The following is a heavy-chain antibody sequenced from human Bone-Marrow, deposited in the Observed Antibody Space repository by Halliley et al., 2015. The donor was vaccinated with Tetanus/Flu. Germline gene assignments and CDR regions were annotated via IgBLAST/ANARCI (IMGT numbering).Heavy chain of an antibody. V-gene: IGHV4-30-4*01. CDR2: INYPGSP. CDR3: VRVAPPISVTQARLDL. J-gene: IGHJ3*01. Sequence: GYINYPGSPYYRPSLKSRISMSVDTSKNQFSLTLSAVTAADTALYYCVRVAPPISVTQARLDLWGQGTMVTVSS. D-gene: IGHD4-4*01.